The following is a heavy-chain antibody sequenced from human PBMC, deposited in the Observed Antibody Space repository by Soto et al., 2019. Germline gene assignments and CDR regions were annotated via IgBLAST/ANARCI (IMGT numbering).Heavy chain of an antibody. V-gene: IGHV2-26*01. Sequence: QVTLKESGPVLVKPTEPLTLRCTVSGLSITDSELGVSWIRQPPGQPLEWLAHIDSSGEKSYRTFLKSRLAISKDTPKSQIVLTVTNMDPADTATYYCARRHLAVAVSPWFDPWGQGIPVTVSS. J-gene: IGHJ5*02. CDR2: IDSSGEK. CDR1: GLSITDSELG. CDR3: ARRHLAVAVSPWFDP. D-gene: IGHD6-19*01.